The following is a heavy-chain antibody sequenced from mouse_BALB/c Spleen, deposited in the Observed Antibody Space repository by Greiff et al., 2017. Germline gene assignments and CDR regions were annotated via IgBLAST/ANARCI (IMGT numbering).Heavy chain of an antibody. CDR3: TGGNYVAY. D-gene: IGHD2-1*01. CDR2: IRLKSDNYAT. CDR1: GFTFSSYW. V-gene: IGHV6-6*02. J-gene: IGHJ3*01. Sequence: DVKLQESGGGLVQPGGSMKLSCVASGFTFSSYWMSWVRQSPEKGLEWVAEIRLKSDNYATHYAESVKGKFTISRDDSKSRLYLQMNSLRAEDTGIYYCTGGNYVAYWGQGTLVTVSA.